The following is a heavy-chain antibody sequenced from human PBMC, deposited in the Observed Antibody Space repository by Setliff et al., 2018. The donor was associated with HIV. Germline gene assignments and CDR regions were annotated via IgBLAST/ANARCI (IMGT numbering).Heavy chain of an antibody. Sequence: ASVKVSCKASGYSFNEYGISWVRQAPGQGLEWMGWISPYNGDTRYAQKVQGRVTLTTDTSTNTGYMELRTLRSDDAAVYYCARGVTRDSIGYYRDEYFQHWGQGTLVTVSS. D-gene: IGHD3-22*01. CDR3: ARGVTRDSIGYYRDEYFQH. CDR1: GYSFNEYG. CDR2: ISPYNGDT. V-gene: IGHV1-18*01. J-gene: IGHJ1*01.